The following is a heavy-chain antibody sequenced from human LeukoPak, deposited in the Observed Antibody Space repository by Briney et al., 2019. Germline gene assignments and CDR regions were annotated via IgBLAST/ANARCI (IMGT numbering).Heavy chain of an antibody. CDR2: IRSKANSYAT. CDR1: GFTFSGSA. V-gene: IGHV3-73*01. D-gene: IGHD2-2*01. J-gene: IGHJ3*02. Sequence: GGSLRLSCAASGFTFSGSAMHWVRQASGKGLEWVGRIRSKANSYATAYAASVKGRFTISRDDSKNTAYLQMNSLKTEDTAVYYCEVVVPAATSPGAFDIWGQGTMVTVPS. CDR3: EVVVPAATSPGAFDI.